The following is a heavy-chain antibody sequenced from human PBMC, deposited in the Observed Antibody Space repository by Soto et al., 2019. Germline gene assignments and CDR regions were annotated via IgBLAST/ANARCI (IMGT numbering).Heavy chain of an antibody. V-gene: IGHV3-23*01. Sequence: GGSLRLSCAASGFTFSNYAMTWVRQGPGKGLEWVSGISGSGGRSYYADSVKGRFTISRDNSKNTLYLQMNSLRAEDTAVYYCAKGGRGIVVVVAADLEYFQHWGQGTLVTVSS. CDR1: GFTFSNYA. J-gene: IGHJ1*01. D-gene: IGHD2-15*01. CDR2: ISGSGGRS. CDR3: AKGGRGIVVVVAADLEYFQH.